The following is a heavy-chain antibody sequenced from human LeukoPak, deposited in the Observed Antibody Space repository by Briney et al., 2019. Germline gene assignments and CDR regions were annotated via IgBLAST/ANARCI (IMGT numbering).Heavy chain of an antibody. V-gene: IGHV3-30*02. Sequence: GGSLRLSCAASGFSFNTHGMHWVRQAPGKGLEWVTFIRYDGTTKYYADSVKGRFTISRDNSKNTLYLQMNNLRVEDTAVYYCARREYYGSGSYYSPNWFDPWGQGTRVTVSS. CDR2: IRYDGTTK. CDR1: GFSFNTHG. CDR3: ARREYYGSGSYYSPNWFDP. D-gene: IGHD3-10*01. J-gene: IGHJ5*02.